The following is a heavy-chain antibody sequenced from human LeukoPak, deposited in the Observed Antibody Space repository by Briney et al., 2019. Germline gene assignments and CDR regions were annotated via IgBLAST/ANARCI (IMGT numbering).Heavy chain of an antibody. J-gene: IGHJ4*02. CDR1: GFTFISYA. CDR2: ISSGGSNT. V-gene: IGHV3-23*01. Sequence: SGGSLRLSCAASGFTFISYAMNWVRQAPGKGLEWVSSISSGGSNTYYADSVKGRFPISRDNSKNTLYLQMNSLRAEDTAVYYCAKITHSSGWYPTIDYWGQGTLVTVSS. CDR3: AKITHSSGWYPTIDY. D-gene: IGHD6-19*01.